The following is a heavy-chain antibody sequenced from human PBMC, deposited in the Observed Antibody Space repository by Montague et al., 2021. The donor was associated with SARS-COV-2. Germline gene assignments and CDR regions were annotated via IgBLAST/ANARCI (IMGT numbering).Heavy chain of an antibody. CDR3: ARVKTGPYVPIDF. D-gene: IGHD1-1*01. V-gene: IGHV3-30*04. CDR1: GFTFTGYS. CDR2: VSFNGAKQ. J-gene: IGHJ4*02. Sequence: SLRLSCAASGFTFTGYSMHWVRQAPGKGLEWLAIVSFNGAKQYYADSVNGRFTISRDNSKNTLFLQMNSLRAEDTAVYFCARVKTGPYVPIDFWGQGTLVTVSS.